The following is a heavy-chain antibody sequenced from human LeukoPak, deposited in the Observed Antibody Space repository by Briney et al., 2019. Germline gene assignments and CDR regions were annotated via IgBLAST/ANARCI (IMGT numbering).Heavy chain of an antibody. CDR3: ARGGSITIFGVVIHNWFDP. Sequence: SETLSLTXAVYGGSFSGYYWSWIRQPPGKGLEWIGEINHSGSTNYNPSLKSRVTISVDTSKNQFSLKLSSVTAADTAVYYCARGGSITIFGVVIHNWFDPWGQGTLVTVSS. D-gene: IGHD3-3*01. CDR2: INHSGST. CDR1: GGSFSGYY. V-gene: IGHV4-34*01. J-gene: IGHJ5*02.